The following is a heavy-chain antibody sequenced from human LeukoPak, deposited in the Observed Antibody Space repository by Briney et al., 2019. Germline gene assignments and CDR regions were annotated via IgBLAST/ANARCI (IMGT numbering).Heavy chain of an antibody. V-gene: IGHV4-31*03. CDR2: IYYSRST. CDR3: ARSIAAAGTAWFDP. J-gene: IGHJ5*02. D-gene: IGHD6-13*01. Sequence: SQTLSLTCTVSGGSISSGGYYWSWIRQHPGKGLEWIGYIYYSRSTYYNPSLKSRVTISVDTSKNQFSLKLSSVTAADTAVYYCARSIAAAGTAWFDPWGQGTLVTVSS. CDR1: GGSISSGGYY.